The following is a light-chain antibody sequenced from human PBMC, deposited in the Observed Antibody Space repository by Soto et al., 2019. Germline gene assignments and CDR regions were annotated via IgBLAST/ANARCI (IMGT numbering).Light chain of an antibody. CDR3: QQYDNLPRT. CDR2: DAS. V-gene: IGKV1-33*01. J-gene: IGKJ4*01. Sequence: DIQMTQSPSSLSASVGDRVTITCQASQDISNYFNWYQQKPGKAPKLLIYDASNLETGVPSRFSGSGSGTDFTFTISRLQPEDIATYYCQQYDNLPRTFGGGTKVEIK. CDR1: QDISNY.